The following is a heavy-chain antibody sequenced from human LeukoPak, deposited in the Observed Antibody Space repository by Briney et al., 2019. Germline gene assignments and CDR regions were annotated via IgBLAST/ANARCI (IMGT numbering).Heavy chain of an antibody. Sequence: SETLSLTCTVSGGSISSSSYYWGWIRQPPGKGLEWIGSIYYSGSTYYNPSLKSRVSISVDTSKNQFSLKLSSVTAADTAVYYCAREGGEVRFADRYNWFDPWGQGTLVTVSS. J-gene: IGHJ5*02. CDR2: IYYSGST. CDR1: GGSISSSSYY. D-gene: IGHD3-10*01. CDR3: AREGGEVRFADRYNWFDP. V-gene: IGHV4-39*07.